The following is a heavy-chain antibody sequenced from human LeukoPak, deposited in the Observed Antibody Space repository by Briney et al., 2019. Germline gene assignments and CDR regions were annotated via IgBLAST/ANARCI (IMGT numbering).Heavy chain of an antibody. CDR2: IYHSGST. J-gene: IGHJ4*02. D-gene: IGHD5-24*01. V-gene: IGHV4-38-2*02. Sequence: PSETLSLTCTVSGYSISSGYYWGWIRQPPGKGLEWIGSIYHSGSTYYNPSLKSRVTISVDTSKNQFSLKLSSVTAADTAVYYCARHRSGWLQSSFDYWGQGTLVTVSS. CDR3: ARHRSGWLQSSFDY. CDR1: GYSISSGYY.